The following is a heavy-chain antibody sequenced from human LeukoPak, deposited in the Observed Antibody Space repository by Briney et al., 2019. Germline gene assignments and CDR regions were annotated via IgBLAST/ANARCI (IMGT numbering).Heavy chain of an antibody. Sequence: GESLKISCKGSGYSFTSYWIGWVRQMPGKGLEWMGIIYPGDSDTRYSPSFQGQVTISADKSLSPAYLQWSSLKASDTAMYYCARGLLYDSSGYYFPYYFDYWGQGTLVTVSS. D-gene: IGHD3-22*01. CDR1: GYSFTSYW. CDR2: IYPGDSDT. V-gene: IGHV5-51*01. CDR3: ARGLLYDSSGYYFPYYFDY. J-gene: IGHJ4*02.